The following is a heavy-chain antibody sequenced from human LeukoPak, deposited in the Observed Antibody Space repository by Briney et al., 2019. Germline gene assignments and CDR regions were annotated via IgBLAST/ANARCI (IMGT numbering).Heavy chain of an antibody. J-gene: IGHJ4*02. D-gene: IGHD2-21*01. CDR1: AVSFSGNY. Sequence: PSETLSLTCGVRAVSFSGNYWSWIRQSPGKGLEWIGEIYQSKYTTYNSSFKSRVTISADTSVNQLSLRVTSVTAADTAIYYCARIRCSPGDDSCYNYWGRGTLVTVSS. V-gene: IGHV4-34*01. CDR3: ARIRCSPGDDSCYNY. CDR2: IYQSKYT.